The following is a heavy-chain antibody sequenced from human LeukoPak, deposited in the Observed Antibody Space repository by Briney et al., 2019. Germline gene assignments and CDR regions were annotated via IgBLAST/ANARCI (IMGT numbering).Heavy chain of an antibody. J-gene: IGHJ4*02. D-gene: IGHD1-26*01. Sequence: SETLSLTCTVSGGSISSYYWSWIRQPAGKGLEWIGRIYTSGSTNYNPSLKSRVTMSVDTSKNQFSLKLSSVTAADTAVYYCARDSPNPSGSYLMDYWGQGTLVTVSP. CDR3: ARDSPNPSGSYLMDY. CDR1: GGSISSYY. V-gene: IGHV4-4*07. CDR2: IYTSGST.